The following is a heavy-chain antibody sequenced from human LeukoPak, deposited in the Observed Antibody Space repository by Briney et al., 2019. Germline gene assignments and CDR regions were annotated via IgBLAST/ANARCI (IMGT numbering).Heavy chain of an antibody. CDR2: ISYDGSNK. V-gene: IGHV3-30*03. J-gene: IGHJ4*02. CDR3: ARESRSYFDY. CDR1: GFTFSSYG. Sequence: GGSLRLSCAASGFTFSSYGMHWVRQAPGKGLEWVAVISYDGSNKYYADSVKGRFTISRDNSKNTLYLQMNSLGAEDTAVYYCARESRSYFDYWGQGTLVTVSS.